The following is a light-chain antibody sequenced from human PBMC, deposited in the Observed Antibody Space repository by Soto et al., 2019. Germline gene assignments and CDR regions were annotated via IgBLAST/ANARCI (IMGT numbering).Light chain of an antibody. CDR3: QQYNSYSQFT. V-gene: IGKV1-5*03. CDR1: QTISSW. Sequence: DIQMTQSPSTLSGSVGDRVTITCRASQTISSWLAWYQQKPGKAPKLLIYKASTLESGVPSRFSGSGSGTEFTLTISCLQPDDVATYYCQQYNSYSQFTFGPGTKVD. J-gene: IGKJ3*01. CDR2: KAS.